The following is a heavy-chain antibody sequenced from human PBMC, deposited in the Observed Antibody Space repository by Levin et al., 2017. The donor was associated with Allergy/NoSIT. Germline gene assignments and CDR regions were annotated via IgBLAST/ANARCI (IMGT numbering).Heavy chain of an antibody. Sequence: HSGGSLRLSCTASGFTFSIYDMHWVRQAPGKGLEWVAAVFSDGSATFYADSMKGRFSISRDNSKNTLHLQVISLRDDDTAVYYCVKGRIRADYLELDYWGQGTLVTVSS. J-gene: IGHJ4*02. V-gene: IGHV3-30*18. D-gene: IGHD4/OR15-4a*01. CDR2: VFSDGSAT. CDR1: GFTFSIYD. CDR3: VKGRIRADYLELDY.